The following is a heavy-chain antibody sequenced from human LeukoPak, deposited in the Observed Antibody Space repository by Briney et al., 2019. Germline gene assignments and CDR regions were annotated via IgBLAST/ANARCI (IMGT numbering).Heavy chain of an antibody. CDR1: GGSISSSSYS. D-gene: IGHD3-16*02. CDR2: IYYSGST. J-gene: IGHJ4*02. Sequence: SETLSLTCTVSGGSISSSSYSWGWMRQPPGKGLEWIGSIYYSGSTYYNPSLKSRVTISVDTSKNQFSLKLSSVTAADTAVYYCARFYDYVWGSYRYEDYWGQGTLVTVSS. V-gene: IGHV4-39*01. CDR3: ARFYDYVWGSYRYEDY.